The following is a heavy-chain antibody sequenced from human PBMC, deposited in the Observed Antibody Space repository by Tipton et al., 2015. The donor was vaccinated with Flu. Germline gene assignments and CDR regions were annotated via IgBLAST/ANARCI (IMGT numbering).Heavy chain of an antibody. CDR1: GFTFSDYV. CDR3: TRKNYTSGYADAFDI. CDR2: ISEDEKRI. D-gene: IGHD3-22*01. V-gene: IGHV3-30*04. Sequence: QLVQSGGGVVQPGRSLRLSCEASGFTFSDYVMHWVRQAPGKGLEWVIVISEDEKRIFYADSVKGRFTISRDNSKNTLYLQMNSLRTEDTAVYYCTRKNYTSGYADAFDIWGQGPVVSVSS. J-gene: IGHJ3*02.